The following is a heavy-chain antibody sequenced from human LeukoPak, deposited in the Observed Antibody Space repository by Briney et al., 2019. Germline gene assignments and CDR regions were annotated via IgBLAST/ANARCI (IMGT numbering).Heavy chain of an antibody. Sequence: PGGSLRLSCAASGFTFSSYEMDWVRQAPGKGLEWVSYISSSGSTIYYADSVEGRFTISRDNAKNSLYLQMNSLRAEDTAVYYCVRDRGPMATDYWGQGTLVTVSS. CDR3: VRDRGPMATDY. J-gene: IGHJ4*02. CDR1: GFTFSSYE. V-gene: IGHV3-48*03. CDR2: ISSSGSTI. D-gene: IGHD3-10*01.